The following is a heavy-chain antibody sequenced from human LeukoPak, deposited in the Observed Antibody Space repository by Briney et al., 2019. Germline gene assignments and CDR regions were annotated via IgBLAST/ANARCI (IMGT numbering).Heavy chain of an antibody. Sequence: GGSLRLSCAASGFTFSSYSMNWVRQAPGKGLEWVSYISGNSRLTYYADSVKGRFTMSRDTAKNSLYLQMNNLRAEDTAVYYCAREREVFYDSSGFFAGVSDYWGQGTLVTVSS. CDR3: AREREVFYDSSGFFAGVSDY. J-gene: IGHJ4*02. V-gene: IGHV3-48*01. CDR2: ISGNSRLT. D-gene: IGHD3-22*01. CDR1: GFTFSSYS.